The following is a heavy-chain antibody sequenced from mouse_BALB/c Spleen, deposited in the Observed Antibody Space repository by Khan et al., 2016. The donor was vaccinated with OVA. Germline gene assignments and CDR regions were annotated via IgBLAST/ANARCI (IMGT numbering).Heavy chain of an antibody. J-gene: IGHJ2*01. V-gene: IGHV3-2*02. CDR2: ISYSGNT. CDR3: ARVYGGYFDY. CDR1: GYSFTTDYA. Sequence: EVQLQESGPGLVKPSQSLSLTCTVTGYSFTTDYAWNWLRQFPGKKLEWMGFISYSGNTKYNPSLKRRIFITRDTSKNPFFLQLKSVTTEDTARYYCARVYGGYFDYWGQGTTLTVSS. D-gene: IGHD1-1*02.